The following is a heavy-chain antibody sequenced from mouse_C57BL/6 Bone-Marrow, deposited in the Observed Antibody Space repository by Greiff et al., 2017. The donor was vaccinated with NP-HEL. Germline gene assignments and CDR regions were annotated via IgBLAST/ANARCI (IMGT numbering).Heavy chain of an antibody. J-gene: IGHJ1*03. CDR3: ASGTTVVADWYFDV. CDR2: ISDGGSYT. V-gene: IGHV5-4*03. CDR1: GFTFSSYA. Sequence: EVMLVESGGGLVKPGGSLKLSCAASGFTFSSYAMSWVRQTPGKRLEWVATISDGGSYTYYPENVKGRFTISRDNAKNNLYLQMSHLKSEDTAMYYSASGTTVVADWYFDVWGTGTTVTVSS. D-gene: IGHD1-1*01.